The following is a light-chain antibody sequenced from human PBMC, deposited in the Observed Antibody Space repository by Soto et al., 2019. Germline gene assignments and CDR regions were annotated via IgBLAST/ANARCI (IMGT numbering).Light chain of an antibody. J-gene: IGKJ1*01. CDR1: QSVSSSY. CDR2: GAS. V-gene: IGKV3-15*01. CDR3: QQYNNWPTWT. Sequence: EIVSTQSPGTLSLSPGERATLSCRSSQSVSSSYLAWYQQKPGQAPRLLIYGASTRATGIPARFSGSGSGTEFTLTISSLQSEDFAVYYCQQYNNWPTWTFGQGTKVDIK.